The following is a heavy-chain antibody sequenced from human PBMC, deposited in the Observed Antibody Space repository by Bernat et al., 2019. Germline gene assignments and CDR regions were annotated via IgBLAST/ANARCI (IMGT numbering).Heavy chain of an antibody. V-gene: IGHV6-1*01. CDR1: GDSVSSNSAA. Sequence: QVQLQQSGPGLVKPSQTLSLTCAISGDSVSSNSAAWNWIRQSPSRGLEWLGRTYYRSKWYNDYAVSAKSRRTINPDTSKNQLSPQLISVTPEDTAVDYCARDRRSDHPRDYYYYGMDVWGQGTTVTVSS. J-gene: IGHJ6*02. D-gene: IGHD6-6*01. CDR3: ARDRRSDHPRDYYYYGMDV. CDR2: TYYRSKWYN.